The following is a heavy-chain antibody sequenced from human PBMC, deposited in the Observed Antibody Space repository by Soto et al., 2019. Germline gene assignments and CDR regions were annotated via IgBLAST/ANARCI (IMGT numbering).Heavy chain of an antibody. CDR1: GYTFTRYT. CDR2: INPDNGNT. D-gene: IGHD2-15*01. V-gene: IGHV1-3*01. Sequence: ASVKVSGKASGYTFTRYTMNWVRQAPGQRLEWMGWINPDNGNTKSSQKFQDRVIITRDTSASTAYMDLSSLRSEDTVVYYCARGIATGQLDPWGQGTLVTVSS. CDR3: ARGIATGQLDP. J-gene: IGHJ5*02.